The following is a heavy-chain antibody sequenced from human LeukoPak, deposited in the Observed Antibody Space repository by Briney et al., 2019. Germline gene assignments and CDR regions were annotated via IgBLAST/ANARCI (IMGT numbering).Heavy chain of an antibody. CDR3: ARGPKEVMARGNRPNYYYYMDV. Sequence: SETLSLTCAVYGGSFSGYYWSWICQPPGKGLEWIGEINHSGSTNYNPSLKSRVTISVDTSKNQFSLKLSSVTAADTAVYYCARGPKEVMARGNRPNYYYYMDVWGKGTTVTVSS. V-gene: IGHV4-34*01. CDR1: GGSFSGYY. D-gene: IGHD3-16*01. J-gene: IGHJ6*03. CDR2: INHSGST.